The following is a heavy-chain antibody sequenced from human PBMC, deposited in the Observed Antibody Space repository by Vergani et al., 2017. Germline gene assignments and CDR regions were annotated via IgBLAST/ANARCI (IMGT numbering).Heavy chain of an antibody. CDR1: GFSLSTYT. Sequence: EVQLLESGGGLVQPGGSLRLSCAASGFSLSTYTFNWVRQAPGGGLEWVSSLNKNNYYIYYADSVKGRFTISRDISKNTLFLHMNSLRPEDTAVYYCAKVGRSEVAGTFGAFDIWGQGTMVTVSS. V-gene: IGHV3-21*04. J-gene: IGHJ3*02. CDR3: AKVGRSEVAGTFGAFDI. CDR2: LNKNNYYI. D-gene: IGHD6-19*01.